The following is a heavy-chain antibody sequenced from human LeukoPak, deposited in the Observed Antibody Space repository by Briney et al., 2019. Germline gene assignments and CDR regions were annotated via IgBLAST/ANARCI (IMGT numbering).Heavy chain of an antibody. Sequence: AGGSLRLSCAASGFTFDDYTMHWVRQAPGKGLEWVSAVSASGGSTYYADSVKGRFTIFRDNSKNTLYLQMNSLRAEDTAVYYCAREGIAAAGFDYWGQGTLVTVSS. CDR2: VSASGGST. CDR3: AREGIAAAGFDY. J-gene: IGHJ4*02. V-gene: IGHV3-23*01. CDR1: GFTFDDYT. D-gene: IGHD6-13*01.